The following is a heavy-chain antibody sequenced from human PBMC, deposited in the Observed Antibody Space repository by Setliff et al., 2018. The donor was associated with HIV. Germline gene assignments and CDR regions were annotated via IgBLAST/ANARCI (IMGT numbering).Heavy chain of an antibody. D-gene: IGHD2-15*01. CDR3: ARHEAECFDNKCYAGLRGA. CDR2: IYSDGNT. J-gene: IGHJ4*02. Sequence: GGSLRLSCAGSGFTFSSYAMHWVHQAPGKGLEWVSVIYSDGNTFYADSVKGRFSISRDNSKNTLSLQMNSLRSEDTALYYCARHEAECFDNKCYAGLRGAWGQGTLVTVSS. V-gene: IGHV3-66*02. CDR1: GFTFSSYA.